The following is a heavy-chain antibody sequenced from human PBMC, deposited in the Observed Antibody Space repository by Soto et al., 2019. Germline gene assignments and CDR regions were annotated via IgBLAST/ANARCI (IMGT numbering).Heavy chain of an antibody. J-gene: IGHJ6*02. CDR1: DDFISSYY. CDR2: VSTSGAT. CDR3: ASADYEILTGSYAMDV. V-gene: IGHV4-4*07. Sequence: SETLSLTCTVSDDFISSYYWNWIRQPAGKGLEWIGRVSTSGATNYNPSLESRVTMSVDTSKKQFSLKLTSVTAADTAVYFCASADYEILTGSYAMDVWGQGTTVTVYS. D-gene: IGHD3-9*01.